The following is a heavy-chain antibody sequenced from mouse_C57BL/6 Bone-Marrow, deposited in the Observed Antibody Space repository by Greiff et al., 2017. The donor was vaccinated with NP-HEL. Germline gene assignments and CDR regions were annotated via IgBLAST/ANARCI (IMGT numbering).Heavy chain of an antibody. CDR2: ISSGGDYI. J-gene: IGHJ2*01. Sequence: EVQRVESGEGLVKPGGSLKLSCAASGFTFSSYAMSWVRQTPEKRLEWVAYISSGGDYIYYADTVKGRFTISRDNARNTLYLQMSRLKSEDTAMYYCARDLLGFDYWGPGTTLTVSS. V-gene: IGHV5S21*01. CDR3: ARDLLGFDY. CDR1: GFTFSSYA. D-gene: IGHD2-1*01.